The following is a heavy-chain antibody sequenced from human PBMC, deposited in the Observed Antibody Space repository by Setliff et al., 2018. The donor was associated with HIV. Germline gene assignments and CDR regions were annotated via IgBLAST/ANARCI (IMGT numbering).Heavy chain of an antibody. CDR2: INPNSGGT. D-gene: IGHD3-22*01. J-gene: IGHJ4*02. Sequence: ASVKVSCKASGYTFTGYYMHWVRQAPGQGLQWMGWINPNSGGTNYAQKLQGRVTMTRDTSISTAYMELSSLRSDDTAVYYCARKGTCYDTSGRYFDYWGQGTLVTVSS. V-gene: IGHV1-2*02. CDR3: ARKGTCYDTSGRYFDY. CDR1: GYTFTGYY.